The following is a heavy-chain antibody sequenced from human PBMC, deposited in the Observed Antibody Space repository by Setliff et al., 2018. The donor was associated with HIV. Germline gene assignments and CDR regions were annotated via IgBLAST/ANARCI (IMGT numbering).Heavy chain of an antibody. D-gene: IGHD3-3*01. Sequence: PSETLSLTCTVSGDSIRSNFNYWGWIRQPPGKGLEWLAIIYYSGTTYYKPSLKSRVTMSVDTSKNQFSLRLSSVTAADTAVYYCVTGIGGPNEYWGQGTLVTVSS. V-gene: IGHV4-39*07. CDR1: GDSIRSNFNY. CDR2: IYYSGTT. CDR3: VTGIGGPNEY. J-gene: IGHJ4*02.